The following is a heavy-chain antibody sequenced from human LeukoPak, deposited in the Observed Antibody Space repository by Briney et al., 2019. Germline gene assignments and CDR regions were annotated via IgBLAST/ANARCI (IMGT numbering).Heavy chain of an antibody. J-gene: IGHJ4*02. CDR1: GFTFSDYY. CDR3: ARRYSNSFDY. D-gene: IGHD4-11*01. V-gene: IGHV3-11*01. Sequence: AGGSLRLFCAASGFTFSDYYMTWIRQAPGKGLEWVSYISNSGGTIYYTDSVKGRFTISRDNAKNSLYLQMNSLRAEDTAVYYCARRYSNSFDYWGQGTLVTISS. CDR2: ISNSGGTI.